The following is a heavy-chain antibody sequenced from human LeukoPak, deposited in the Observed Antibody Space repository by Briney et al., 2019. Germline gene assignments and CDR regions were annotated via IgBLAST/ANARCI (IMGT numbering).Heavy chain of an antibody. J-gene: IGHJ4*02. CDR1: LFTLTTYA. CDR2: LSDSGAST. D-gene: IGHD6-13*01. CDR3: AKPLSSSWNAFQDRLFDL. Sequence: PGGSLRLSCSASLFTLTTYAMSWVRQAPGKGLEWVSALSDSGASTYYGDSVKGRFTISRDNSKNTVYLQMNSLRAEDTAIYYCAKPLSSSWNAFQDRLFDLWGQGTLVTVSS. V-gene: IGHV3-23*01.